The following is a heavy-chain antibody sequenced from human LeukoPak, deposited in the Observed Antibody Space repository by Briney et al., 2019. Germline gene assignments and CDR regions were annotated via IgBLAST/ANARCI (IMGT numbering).Heavy chain of an antibody. CDR2: IIPIFGTA. Sequence: SVKISCKASGGTFSSYAISWVRQAPGQGLEWMGGIIPIFGTANYAQKFQGRVTITADESTSTAYMELSSLRSEDTAVYYCARESFPNYYDSSGYYYDYWGQGTLVTVSS. J-gene: IGHJ4*02. D-gene: IGHD3-22*01. CDR1: GGTFSSYA. V-gene: IGHV1-69*13. CDR3: ARESFPNYYDSSGYYYDY.